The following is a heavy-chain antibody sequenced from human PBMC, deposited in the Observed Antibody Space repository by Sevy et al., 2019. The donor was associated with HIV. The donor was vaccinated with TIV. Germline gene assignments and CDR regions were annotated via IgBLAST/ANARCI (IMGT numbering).Heavy chain of an antibody. J-gene: IGHJ4*02. CDR2: ITARGPST. V-gene: IGHV3-23*01. CDR3: AKAINYETRTRKFDY. Sequence: GGSLRLSCAASGFTFSTYAMSWVRQAPGKGLEWVSAITARGPSTYYADSVKGRFTISRDNSKNTLYLQMNSLRAEDTVVYYCAKAINYETRTRKFDYWGQGTLVTVSS. D-gene: IGHD4-4*01. CDR1: GFTFSTYA.